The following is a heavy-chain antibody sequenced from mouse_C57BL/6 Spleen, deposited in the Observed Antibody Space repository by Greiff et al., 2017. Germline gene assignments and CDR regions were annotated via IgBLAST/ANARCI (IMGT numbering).Heavy chain of an antibody. J-gene: IGHJ2*01. V-gene: IGHV1-72*01. CDR3: ASQGDYGKWDFDY. CDR2: IDPTSGGT. Sequence: QVQLQQPGAELVKPGASVKLSCKASGYTFTSYWMHWVKQRPGRGLEWIGRIDPTSGGTKYNEKFKSKATLTVDKPSSTAYMQLSSLTSEDSAVYYCASQGDYGKWDFDYWGQGTTLTVSS. D-gene: IGHD2-1*01. CDR1: GYTFTSYW.